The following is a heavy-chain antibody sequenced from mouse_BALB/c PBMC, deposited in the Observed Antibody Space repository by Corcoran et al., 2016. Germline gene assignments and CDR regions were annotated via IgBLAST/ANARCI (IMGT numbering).Heavy chain of an antibody. CDR3: ARSYCRYDAYWYVDV. CDR1: GFSLSTSGMG. J-gene: IGHJ1*01. D-gene: IGHD2-14*01. CDR2: IYWDDDK. Sequence: QVTLKESGPGILQPSQTLSLTCSFSGFSLSTSGMGVSWIRQPSGKGLEWLAHIYWDDDKRYNPSLKSRLTISKDTSRNQVFLKITSVDTADTATYYCARSYCRYDAYWYVDVWGAGTTVTVSS. V-gene: IGHV8-12*01.